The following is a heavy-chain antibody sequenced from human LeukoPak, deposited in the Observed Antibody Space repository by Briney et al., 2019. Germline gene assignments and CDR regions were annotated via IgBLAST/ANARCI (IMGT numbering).Heavy chain of an antibody. D-gene: IGHD2-2*01. CDR1: GFTFSSYA. V-gene: IGHV3-64*01. J-gene: IGHJ4*02. CDR2: ISSNGGST. Sequence: GGSLRLSCAASGFTFSSYAMHWVRQAPGKGLEYVSAISSNGGSTYYANSVKGRFTISRDNSKNTLYLQMGSLRAEDMAVYYCARSPGKVPAAHFDYWGQGTLVTVSS. CDR3: ARSPGKVPAAHFDY.